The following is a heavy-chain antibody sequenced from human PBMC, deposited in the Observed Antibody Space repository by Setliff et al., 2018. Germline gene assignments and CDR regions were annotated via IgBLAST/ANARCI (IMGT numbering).Heavy chain of an antibody. J-gene: IGHJ4*02. V-gene: IGHV4-38-2*01. Sequence: SETLSLTCAVSGFSSTNGYYWGWIRQSPGKQLEWIGNIFQRGITFYNPSLKSRVTISLDPSQNQFSLKLRSVTAADTAVYFCARVGGLLVATMPFDYWGPGTLVTVSS. CDR2: IFQRGIT. CDR3: ARVGGLLVATMPFDY. CDR1: GFSSTNGYY. D-gene: IGHD5-12*01.